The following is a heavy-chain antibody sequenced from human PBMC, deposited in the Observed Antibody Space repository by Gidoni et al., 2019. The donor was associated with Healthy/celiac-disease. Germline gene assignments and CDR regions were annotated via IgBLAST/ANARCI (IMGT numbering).Heavy chain of an antibody. J-gene: IGHJ6*02. CDR2: IYYSGST. Sequence: QVQLLESGAGLVKTSETLSLTCNGSGGSISSYYWSLIRQRPGKGLEWLGYIYYSGSTSYNPSLKSRVTISVDTSKNQFSLKLSSVTAADTAVYYCARDFAAGNYYYGMDFWGQGTTVTVSS. CDR3: ARDFAAGNYYYGMDF. D-gene: IGHD6-13*01. V-gene: IGHV4-59*01. CDR1: GGSISSYY.